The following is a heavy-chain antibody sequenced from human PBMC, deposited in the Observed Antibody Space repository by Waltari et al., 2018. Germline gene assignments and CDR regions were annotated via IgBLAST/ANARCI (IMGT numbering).Heavy chain of an antibody. V-gene: IGHV1-2*06. D-gene: IGHD6-6*01. CDR2: INPNSGGT. Sequence: QVQLVQSGAEVKKPGASVKVSCKASGYTFTGYYMHWVRQAPGQGLEWMGRINPNSGGTNYAQKFQGRVTMTSDTSISTAYMELSRLRSDDTAVYYCARDRSIAAGLFDPWGQGTLVTVSS. J-gene: IGHJ5*02. CDR3: ARDRSIAAGLFDP. CDR1: GYTFTGYY.